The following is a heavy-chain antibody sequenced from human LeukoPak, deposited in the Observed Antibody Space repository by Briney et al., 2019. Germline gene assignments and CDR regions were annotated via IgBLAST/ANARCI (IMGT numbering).Heavy chain of an antibody. V-gene: IGHV3-21*01. CDR3: ARDPWAVAGSFDY. J-gene: IGHJ4*02. CDR2: ISSSSSYI. Sequence: GGSLRLSCAASGFTFSSYSMNWVRQAPGKGLEWVSSISSSSSYIYYADSVKGRFTISRDNAKNSLYLQMNSLRAEDTAVYYCARDPWAVAGSFDYWGQGTLVTVSS. CDR1: GFTFSSYS. D-gene: IGHD6-19*01.